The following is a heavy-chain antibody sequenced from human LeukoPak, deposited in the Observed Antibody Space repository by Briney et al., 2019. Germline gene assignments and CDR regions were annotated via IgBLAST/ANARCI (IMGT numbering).Heavy chain of an antibody. J-gene: IGHJ4*02. Sequence: SQTLSLTCTVSGGSISSGGYYWSWIRQHPGKGLEWIGYIYYSGSTYYNPSLKSRVTISVDTSKNQFSLKLSSVTAADTAVYYCVRGRYRIPFDYWGQGTLVTVSS. V-gene: IGHV4-31*03. CDR3: VRGRYRIPFDY. D-gene: IGHD5-18*01. CDR1: GGSISSGGYY. CDR2: IYYSGST.